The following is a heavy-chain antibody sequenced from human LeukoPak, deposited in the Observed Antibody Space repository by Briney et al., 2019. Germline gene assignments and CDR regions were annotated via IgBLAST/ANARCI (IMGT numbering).Heavy chain of an antibody. Sequence: SETLSLTCAVYGGSFSGYYWSWIRQPPGKGLEWIGEINHSGSTNYNPSLKSRVTISVDTSKNQSSLKLSSVTAADTAVYYCARGPRYGSGSPRYWGQGTLVTVSS. D-gene: IGHD3-10*01. CDR3: ARGPRYGSGSPRY. J-gene: IGHJ4*02. V-gene: IGHV4-34*01. CDR1: GGSFSGYY. CDR2: INHSGST.